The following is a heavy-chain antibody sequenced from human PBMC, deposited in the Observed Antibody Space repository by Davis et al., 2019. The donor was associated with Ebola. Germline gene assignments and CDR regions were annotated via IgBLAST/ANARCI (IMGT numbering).Heavy chain of an antibody. CDR2: IESDGSST. D-gene: IGHD3-10*01. V-gene: IGHV3-74*01. CDR1: GFTFSTYW. CDR3: ARDGGPGELLYPSWFDP. Sequence: GESLKISCAASGFTFSTYWMHWVRQAPGKGLVWVSRIESDGSSTSYGDSVKGRFTISRDNAKSTLYLQMNSLRAEDTAVYYCARDGGPGELLYPSWFDPWGQGTLVTVSS. J-gene: IGHJ5*02.